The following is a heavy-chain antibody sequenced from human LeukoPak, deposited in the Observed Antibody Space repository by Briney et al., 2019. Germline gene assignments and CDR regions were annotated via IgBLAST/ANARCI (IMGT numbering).Heavy chain of an antibody. V-gene: IGHV1-69*13. J-gene: IGHJ4*02. CDR3: ARLWGRGNVYCSGGSCNRFDY. D-gene: IGHD2-15*01. CDR1: GGTFSSYA. Sequence: SVKVSCKASGGTFSSYAISWVRQAPGQGLEWMGGIIPIVGTANYAQKFQGRVTITADESTSTAYMVLSSLRSEDTAVYYCARLWGRGNVYCSGGSCNRFDYWGQGTLVTVSS. CDR2: IIPIVGTA.